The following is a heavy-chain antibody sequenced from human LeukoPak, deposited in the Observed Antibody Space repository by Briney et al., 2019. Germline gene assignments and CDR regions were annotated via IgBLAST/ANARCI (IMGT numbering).Heavy chain of an antibody. J-gene: IGHJ4*02. CDR1: GGSISSYY. V-gene: IGHV4-59*12. CDR2: IYYSGST. D-gene: IGHD6-13*01. CDR3: ARGSSWYDY. Sequence: PSGTLSLTCAVSGGSISSYYWSWIRQPPGKGLEWIGYIYYSGSTNYNPSLKSRVTISVDTSKNQFSLKLNSVTAAVTAVYYCARGSSWYDYWGQGTLVTVSS.